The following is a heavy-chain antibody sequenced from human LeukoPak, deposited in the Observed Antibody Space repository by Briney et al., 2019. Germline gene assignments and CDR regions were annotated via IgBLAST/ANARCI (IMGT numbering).Heavy chain of an antibody. J-gene: IGHJ4*02. V-gene: IGHV1-2*02. Sequence: ASVTVSCRASGYTFTDYYMHWVGQAPGQGGGWMGWINPNSGGTNYAQKFQGRVTMTRDTSISTAYMELSRLRSDDTAIYYCARQALGFDYWGQGTLVTVSS. CDR3: ARQALGFDY. CDR1: GYTFTDYY. CDR2: INPNSGGT. D-gene: IGHD6-6*01.